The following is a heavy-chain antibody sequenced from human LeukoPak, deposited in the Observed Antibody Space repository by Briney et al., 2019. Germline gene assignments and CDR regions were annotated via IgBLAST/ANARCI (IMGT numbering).Heavy chain of an antibody. Sequence: GGSLRLSCAASGFTLSSNYVGWVRQAPGKGLEWVSHIYSGGSTYHVDAVKGRFTISRDTSENMVFLQMNSLRAEDTAVYYCAKNRPGIGIYFDSWGQGALVTVSS. J-gene: IGHJ4*02. CDR2: IYSGGST. CDR3: AKNRPGIGIYFDS. V-gene: IGHV3-66*01. CDR1: GFTLSSNY. D-gene: IGHD3-10*01.